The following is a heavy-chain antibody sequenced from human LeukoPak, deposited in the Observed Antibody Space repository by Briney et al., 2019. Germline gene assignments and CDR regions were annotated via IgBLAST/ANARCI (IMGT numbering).Heavy chain of an antibody. CDR1: GGTFSSYA. V-gene: IGHV1-69*13. CDR3: ARELAYPYCSGGSCYGNYYYYYMDV. Sequence: ASVKVSCKASGGTFSSYAISWVRQAPGQGLEWMGGIIPIFGTANYAQKFQGRVTITADESTSTAYMKLSSLRSEDTAVYYCARELAYPYCSGGSCYGNYYYYYMDVWGKGTTVTISS. D-gene: IGHD2-15*01. CDR2: IIPIFGTA. J-gene: IGHJ6*03.